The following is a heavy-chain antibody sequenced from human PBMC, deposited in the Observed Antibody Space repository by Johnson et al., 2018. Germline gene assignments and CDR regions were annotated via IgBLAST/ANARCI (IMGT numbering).Heavy chain of an antibody. CDR1: GFTFSSYG. Sequence: QVQLVESGGGLVQXGGSLRVXCAASGFTFSSYGMHWVRQAPGKGLEWVAVIWYDGSNKYYADSVKGRFTISRDNSKNKLYLQMNSLRAEDTAVYYCARDQDCSSTSCLGMDVWGQGTTVTVSS. CDR3: ARDQDCSSTSCLGMDV. D-gene: IGHD2-2*01. V-gene: IGHV3-33*08. CDR2: IWYDGSNK. J-gene: IGHJ6*02.